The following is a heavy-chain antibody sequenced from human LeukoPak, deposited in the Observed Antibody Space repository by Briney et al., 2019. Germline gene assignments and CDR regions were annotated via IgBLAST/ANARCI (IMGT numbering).Heavy chain of an antibody. J-gene: IGHJ1*01. V-gene: IGHV1-8*01. CDR3: ARVYRTAGGSYGFQH. CDR1: GYTFTSYD. D-gene: IGHD1-26*01. CDR2: MNPNSGNT. Sequence: APVKVSCKASGYTFTSYDINWVRQATGQGLEWMGWMNPNSGNTGYAQKFQGRVTMTRNTSISTAYMELSSLRSEDTAVYYCARVYRTAGGSYGFQHWGQGTLVTVSS.